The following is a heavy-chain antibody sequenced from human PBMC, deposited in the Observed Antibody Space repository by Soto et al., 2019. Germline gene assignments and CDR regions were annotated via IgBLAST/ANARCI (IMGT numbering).Heavy chain of an antibody. CDR1: GFRFSSYA. J-gene: IGHJ4*02. V-gene: IGHV3-30-3*01. CDR3: ARFDSSGSNFDY. D-gene: IGHD3-22*01. CDR2: ISYDGSNK. Sequence: GSLRLSCAASGFRFSSYAMDWVRQAPGKGLEWVAVISYDGSNKYYADSVKGRFTISRDNSKNTLYLQMNSLRAEDTAVYYCARFDSSGSNFDYWGQGTLVTVS.